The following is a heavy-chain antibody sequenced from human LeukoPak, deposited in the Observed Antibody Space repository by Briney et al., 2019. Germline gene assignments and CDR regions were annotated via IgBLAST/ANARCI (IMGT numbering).Heavy chain of an antibody. CDR2: IYSGGST. V-gene: IGHV3-53*01. Sequence: GGSLRLSCAASEFTVSSNYMSWVRQAPGKGLEWVSVIYSGGSTYYADSVKGRFTISRDNSKNTLYLQMNSLRAEDTAVYYCARGYCSGGSCSYFDYWGQGTLVTVSS. CDR3: ARGYCSGGSCSYFDY. D-gene: IGHD2-15*01. CDR1: EFTVSSNY. J-gene: IGHJ4*02.